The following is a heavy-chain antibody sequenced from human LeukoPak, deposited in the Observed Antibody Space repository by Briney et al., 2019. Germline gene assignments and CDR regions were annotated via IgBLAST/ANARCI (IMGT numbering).Heavy chain of an antibody. J-gene: IGHJ3*02. V-gene: IGHV4-4*07. CDR3: ARDYIVETGVVAFDI. Sequence: PSETLSLTCSVSGGFISSYFWNWIRQPAGKGLEWVGHIYDGGKTNYNPSLRDRATISVDTSSNQFSLELRSVTAADTAVYYCARDYIVETGVVAFDIWGQGTMVTVSS. D-gene: IGHD5-12*01. CDR1: GGFISSYF. CDR2: IYDGGKT.